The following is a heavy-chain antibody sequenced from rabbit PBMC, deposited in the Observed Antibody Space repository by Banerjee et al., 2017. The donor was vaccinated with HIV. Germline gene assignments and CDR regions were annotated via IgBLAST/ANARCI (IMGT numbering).Heavy chain of an antibody. D-gene: IGHD4-1*01. CDR1: GVDFSNYYY. CDR3: ARDLAGVIGWNFGL. CDR2: IDAGSSGST. Sequence: QSLEESGGDLVKPGGTLTLTCKASGVDFSNYYYICWVRQAPGKGLEWIACIDAGSSGSTYYASWAKGRFTISKTSSTTVTLQMTSLTAADTATYFCARDLAGVIGWNFGLWGPGTLVTVS. J-gene: IGHJ4*01. V-gene: IGHV1S40*01.